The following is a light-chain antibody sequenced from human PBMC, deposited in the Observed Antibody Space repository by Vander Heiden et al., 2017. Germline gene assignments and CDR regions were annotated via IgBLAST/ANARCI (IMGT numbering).Light chain of an antibody. CDR1: QSVSSY. Sequence: EIVLTQPSATLSLSPGERATLSCRASQSVSSYLAWYQQKPGQAPRLLNYDTSNRATGIPARFSGSGSGTDFTLTISSLEPEDFAVYYCQQRSNWPLFGGGTKVEIK. CDR2: DTS. J-gene: IGKJ4*01. V-gene: IGKV3-11*01. CDR3: QQRSNWPL.